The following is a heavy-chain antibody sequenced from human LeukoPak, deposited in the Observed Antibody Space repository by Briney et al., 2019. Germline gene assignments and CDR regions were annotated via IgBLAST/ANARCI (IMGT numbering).Heavy chain of an antibody. J-gene: IGHJ4*02. V-gene: IGHV3-30*02. Sequence: GGSLRLSCAASGFPFSSYGMHWVRQAPGKGLEWVAFIRYDGSNKYYADSVKGRFTISRDNSKNTLYLQMNSLRAEDTAVYYCARVGGRIAVAGVSDYWGQGTLVTVSS. CDR2: IRYDGSNK. CDR3: ARVGGRIAVAGVSDY. CDR1: GFPFSSYG. D-gene: IGHD6-19*01.